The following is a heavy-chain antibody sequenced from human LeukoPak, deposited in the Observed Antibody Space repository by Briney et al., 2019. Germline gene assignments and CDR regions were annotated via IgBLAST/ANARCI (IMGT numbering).Heavy chain of an antibody. V-gene: IGHV3-48*03. Sequence: GGSLRLSCAASGFTFSSYEMNWVRQAPGKGLEWVSYISSSGSTVYYADSVKGRFTISRDNAKNSLYLQMNSLRAEDTAVYYYAELGITMIGGVWGKGTTVTISS. J-gene: IGHJ6*04. CDR1: GFTFSSYE. CDR2: ISSSGSTV. CDR3: AELGITMIGGV. D-gene: IGHD3-10*02.